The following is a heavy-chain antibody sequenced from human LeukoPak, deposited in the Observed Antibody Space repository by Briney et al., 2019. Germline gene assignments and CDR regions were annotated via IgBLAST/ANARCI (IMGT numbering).Heavy chain of an antibody. Sequence: PGGSLRLSCAASGFTFSSFAMSWVRQAPGKGLEWVAGFSGSGGSTYYADSVKGRFTISRDNAKNSLYLQMNNLSAEDTAVYYCVRDSPGYGAYDFDWGQGTLVTVSS. CDR1: GFTFSSFA. D-gene: IGHD5-12*01. J-gene: IGHJ4*02. CDR2: FSGSGGST. CDR3: VRDSPGYGAYDFD. V-gene: IGHV3-23*01.